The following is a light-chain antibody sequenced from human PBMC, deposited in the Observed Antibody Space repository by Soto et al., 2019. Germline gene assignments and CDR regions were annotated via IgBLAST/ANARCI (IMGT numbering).Light chain of an antibody. J-gene: IGKJ1*01. CDR3: QKYSSAPRT. Sequence: DIQMTQSPSTLSASLGDRVTITCRASQTISNWLAWYQQKPGKAPKLLIYDASSLESGVPSRFSGSGSGTDFTLTISSLQPEDVATYYCQKYSSAPRTFGQGTKVDIK. V-gene: IGKV1-5*01. CDR2: DAS. CDR1: QTISNW.